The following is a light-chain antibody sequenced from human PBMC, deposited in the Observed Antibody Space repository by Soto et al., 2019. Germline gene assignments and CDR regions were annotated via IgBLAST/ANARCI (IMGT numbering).Light chain of an antibody. Sequence: DIVMTQSPLSLPVTPGEPASISCRSSQSLLHSNGYNYLDWYLQKPGQSPQLLIYLGSNRASGVPDRFSGSGLGTDFTLKISRVEADDVGVYYCMQALQTPITFGQGTRLEIK. CDR1: QSLLHSNGYNY. J-gene: IGKJ5*01. CDR2: LGS. CDR3: MQALQTPIT. V-gene: IGKV2-28*01.